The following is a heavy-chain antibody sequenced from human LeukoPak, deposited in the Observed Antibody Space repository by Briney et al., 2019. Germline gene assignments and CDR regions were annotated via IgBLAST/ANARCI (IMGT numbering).Heavy chain of an antibody. D-gene: IGHD3-16*01. V-gene: IGHV6-1*01. CDR2: TYYRSRWIN. J-gene: IGHJ4*02. Sequence: SQTLSLTCAISGDSVSTNFAAWNWLRQSTSRGLEWLGRTYYRSRWINEYETFVQSRITISPDTSKNQFSLHLNFVTPEDTAVYYCARESGDYVKFDYWGQGTLVTVSS. CDR1: GDSVSTNFAA. CDR3: ARESGDYVKFDY.